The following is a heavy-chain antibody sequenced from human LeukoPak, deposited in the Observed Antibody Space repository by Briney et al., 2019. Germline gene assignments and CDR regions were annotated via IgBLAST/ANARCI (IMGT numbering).Heavy chain of an antibody. D-gene: IGHD6-13*01. CDR1: GYFSSSGYY. CDR3: ARGVIAAGGNDFDY. V-gene: IGHV4-38-2*02. J-gene: IGHJ4*02. CDR2: MYHSGNA. Sequence: SETLSLTCSVSGYFSSSGYYWGWIRQPPGKGLEWIGSMYHSGNANYNPSLKSRVTMSADTSKNQFSLKLTSVTAADTAVYYCARGVIAAGGNDFDYWGQGTLVTVSS.